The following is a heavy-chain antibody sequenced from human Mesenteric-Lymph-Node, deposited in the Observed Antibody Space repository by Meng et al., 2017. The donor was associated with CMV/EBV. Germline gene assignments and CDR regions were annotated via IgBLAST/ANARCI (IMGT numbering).Heavy chain of an antibody. CDR3: ARVDIMTTFLLDL. J-gene: IGHJ5*02. D-gene: IGHD4-11*01. Sequence: SETLSLTCTVSGYSISSGYYWGWIRQPPGKGLEWIGSIYHSGSTYYNPSLKSRVTISVDTSKNQFSLKLSSVTAADTAVYYCARVDIMTTFLLDLWGQGTLVTVSS. CDR2: IYHSGST. V-gene: IGHV4-38-2*02. CDR1: GYSISSGYY.